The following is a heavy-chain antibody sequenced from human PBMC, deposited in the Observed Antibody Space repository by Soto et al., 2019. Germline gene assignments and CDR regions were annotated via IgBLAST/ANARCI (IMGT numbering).Heavy chain of an antibody. D-gene: IGHD3-22*01. CDR3: AVGYYDSSGYYSAFDI. J-gene: IGHJ3*02. V-gene: IGHV1-69*13. CDR2: IIPIFGTA. Sequence: SVKVSCKASGGTFSSYAISWVRQAPGQGLEWMGGIIPIFGTANYAQKFQGRVTITADESTSTAYMELSSLRSEDTAVYYCAVGYYDSSGYYSAFDIWGQGTMVTVSS. CDR1: GGTFSSYA.